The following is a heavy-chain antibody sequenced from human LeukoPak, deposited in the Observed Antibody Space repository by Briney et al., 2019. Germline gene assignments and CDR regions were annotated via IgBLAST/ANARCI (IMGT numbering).Heavy chain of an antibody. Sequence: PGGSLRLSCAASGFTFDDYDMHWVRQTPGKGLEWVSGINWSSASIGYADSVKGRFTISRDSAKNSLYLQMNGLRAEDTALYHCVKAKLGYCSGGSCYGWSGFDCWGQGTLVTVSS. J-gene: IGHJ4*02. D-gene: IGHD2-15*01. CDR2: INWSSASI. CDR3: VKAKLGYCSGGSCYGWSGFDC. V-gene: IGHV3-9*01. CDR1: GFTFDDYD.